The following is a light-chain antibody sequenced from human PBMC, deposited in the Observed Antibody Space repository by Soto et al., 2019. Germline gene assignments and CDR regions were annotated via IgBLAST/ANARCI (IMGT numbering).Light chain of an antibody. J-gene: IGKJ2*01. Sequence: EIVMTQSPATLSLSPGERATLSCRASQSVSSNLAWYQQKPGQAPRLLIYGASTRATGITARFSGSGSGTEFTLTISILQSEDFAVYYCQQYFNWPPYTFGQGTKLEI. V-gene: IGKV3-15*01. CDR3: QQYFNWPPYT. CDR2: GAS. CDR1: QSVSSN.